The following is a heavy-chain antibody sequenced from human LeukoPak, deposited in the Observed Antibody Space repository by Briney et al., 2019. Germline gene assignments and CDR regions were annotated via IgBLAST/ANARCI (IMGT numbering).Heavy chain of an antibody. Sequence: PGGSLSLSFAASGFTFSSYGMHWVRQAPGKGLEWVAFIRYDGSNKYYADSVKGRFTISRDNSKNTLYLQMNSLRSEDTAVYYCARTMVRGVIYYYMDVWGKGTTVTVSS. J-gene: IGHJ6*03. D-gene: IGHD3-10*01. CDR3: ARTMVRGVIYYYMDV. CDR1: GFTFSSYG. CDR2: IRYDGSNK. V-gene: IGHV3-30*02.